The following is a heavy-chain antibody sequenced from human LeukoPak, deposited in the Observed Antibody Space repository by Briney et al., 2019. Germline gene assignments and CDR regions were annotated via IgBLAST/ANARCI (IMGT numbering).Heavy chain of an antibody. D-gene: IGHD2-21*01. CDR1: GYTFTTYW. CDR2: IYPGDSDT. J-gene: IGHJ4*02. V-gene: IGHV5-51*01. Sequence: GESLKISCKGSGYTFTTYWMAWVRQMPGKGLEWMGIIYPGDSDTRYSPSFQGQVTISADKSISTAYLQWSSLKASDTAMYYCARRSIPGSPPDYWGQGTLVTVSS. CDR3: ARRSIPGSPPDY.